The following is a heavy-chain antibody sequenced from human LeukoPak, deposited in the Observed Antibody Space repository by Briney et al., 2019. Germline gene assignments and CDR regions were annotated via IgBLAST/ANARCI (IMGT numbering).Heavy chain of an antibody. CDR2: IKTKADNYAT. CDR1: GLTFSVSA. Sequence: GSLRLSCSASGLTFSVSAIHWVRQASGKGLEWVGRIKTKADNYATAYAASVKGRFTISRDDSTNTAYLQMNSLKTEDTAVYYCTHPAYYYNVDVWGKGTTVTVSS. CDR3: THPAYYYNVDV. J-gene: IGHJ6*04. V-gene: IGHV3-73*01. D-gene: IGHD6-25*01.